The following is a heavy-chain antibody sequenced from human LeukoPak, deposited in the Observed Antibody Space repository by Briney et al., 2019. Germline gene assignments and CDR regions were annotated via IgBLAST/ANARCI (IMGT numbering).Heavy chain of an antibody. J-gene: IGHJ2*01. D-gene: IGHD3-22*01. CDR2: IWTDGGT. Sequence: PSETLSLTCTVSGGSISSGNYYWSWIRQPAGKRLEWIGRIWTDGGTSYKPSLKSRVTISIDTSKNQFSLKLSSVTAADTAVYYCASLYYYDSSGYSDWYFDLWGRGTLVTVSS. CDR3: ASLYYYDSSGYSDWYFDL. V-gene: IGHV4-61*02. CDR1: GGSISSGNYY.